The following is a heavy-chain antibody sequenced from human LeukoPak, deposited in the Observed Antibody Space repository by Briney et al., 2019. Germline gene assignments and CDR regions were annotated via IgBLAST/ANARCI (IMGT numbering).Heavy chain of an antibody. D-gene: IGHD5-18*01. CDR2: IYHNGNT. CDR1: GGSISSGGYS. CDR3: ASGGYSYGFDY. Sequence: SETLSLTCAVSGGSISSGGYSWSWIRQPPGKGLEWIGYIYHNGNTYYSPSLKSRVTISVDRSKNQLSLKLSSATAADTAMYYCASGGYSYGFDYWGQGTLVTVSS. V-gene: IGHV4-30-2*01. J-gene: IGHJ4*02.